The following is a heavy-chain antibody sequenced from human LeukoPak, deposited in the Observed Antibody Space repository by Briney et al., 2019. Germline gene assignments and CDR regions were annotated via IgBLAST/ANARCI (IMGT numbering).Heavy chain of an antibody. CDR2: ISYDGSNK. J-gene: IGHJ6*04. CDR3: AKDRHCSGGSCYPYYYYYYGMDV. D-gene: IGHD2-15*01. CDR1: GFTFSSYG. V-gene: IGHV3-30*18. Sequence: GGSLRLSCAASGFTFSSYGMHWVRQAPGKGLEWVAVISYDGSNKYYADSVKGRFTISRDNSKNTLYLQMNSLRAEDTAVYYCAKDRHCSGGSCYPYYYYYYGMDVWGKGTTVTVSS.